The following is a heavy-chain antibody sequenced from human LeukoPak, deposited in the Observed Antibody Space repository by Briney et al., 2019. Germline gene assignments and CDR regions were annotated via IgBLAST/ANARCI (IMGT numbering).Heavy chain of an antibody. CDR1: GFTFSSYW. D-gene: IGHD3-22*01. CDR2: INSDGSST. J-gene: IGHJ4*02. V-gene: IGHV3-74*01. CDR3: ASPYYYDSSGYLHY. Sequence: GGSLRLSCAASGFTFSSYWMHWVRHAPGKGLVWVSRINSDGSSTSYADSVKGRFTISRDNAKNTLYLQMNSLRAEDTAVYYCASPYYYDSSGYLHYWGQGTLVTVSS.